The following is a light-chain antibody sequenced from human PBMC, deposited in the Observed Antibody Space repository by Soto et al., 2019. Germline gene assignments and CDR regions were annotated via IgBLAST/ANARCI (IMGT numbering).Light chain of an antibody. CDR1: QSVSSNY. Sequence: EIVLTQSPGSLSLSPGERATLSCRASQSVSSNYLAWYQQKPGQAPKVLIYRASIRATGIPDRFSGGGSGTHFTLTISRLEPEDFAVYYCQQYGGSPPITFGQGTRLEIK. CDR3: QQYGGSPPIT. J-gene: IGKJ5*01. CDR2: RAS. V-gene: IGKV3-20*01.